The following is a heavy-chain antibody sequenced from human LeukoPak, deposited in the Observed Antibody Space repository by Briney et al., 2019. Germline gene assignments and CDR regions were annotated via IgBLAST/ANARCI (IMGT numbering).Heavy chain of an antibody. CDR3: AKGGIGGAPPHFDY. CDR2: IIDSGGRT. Sequence: GASLRLSCAASGFTFSSYAMSWVRQAPGKGLEWDSAIIDSGGRTNYAASVKGLFAMSRGNSKNTQYLQMNSLRAEDTAVYSCAKGGIGGAPPHFDYWGQGTLVTVSS. V-gene: IGHV3-23*01. D-gene: IGHD1-26*01. J-gene: IGHJ4*02. CDR1: GFTFSSYA.